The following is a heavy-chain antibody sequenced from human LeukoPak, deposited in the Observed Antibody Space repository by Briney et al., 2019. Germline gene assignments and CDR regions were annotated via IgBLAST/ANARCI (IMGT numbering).Heavy chain of an antibody. CDR3: ARGRKGGSAL. V-gene: IGHV4-34*01. J-gene: IGHJ4*02. CDR2: IDHSGST. Sequence: SETLSLTCDVYGGSFSGFYWYWIRQPPGKGLEWIGEIDHSGSTNYNPSLKSRVTISVDRANNQFSLKLSSVTAADTAFYYCARGRKGGSALWGQGALVTVSS. D-gene: IGHD3-10*01. CDR1: GGSFSGFY.